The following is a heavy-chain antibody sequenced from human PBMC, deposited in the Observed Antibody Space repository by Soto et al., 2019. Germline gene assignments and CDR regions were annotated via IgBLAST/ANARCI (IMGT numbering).Heavy chain of an antibody. Sequence: QVQLVESGGGVVRPGRSLRLSCAASGFTFSSYAMHWVRQAPGKGLEWVAVISFDGSIQFFADSVKGRFSIYRDSSRNTVYLQMNSLTAEDTALYYCAKDGEEGSCRGGSCYTSNWFDSWGQGTLVTVSS. CDR3: AKDGEEGSCRGGSCYTSNWFDS. V-gene: IGHV3-30*18. D-gene: IGHD2-15*01. J-gene: IGHJ5*01. CDR2: ISFDGSIQ. CDR1: GFTFSSYA.